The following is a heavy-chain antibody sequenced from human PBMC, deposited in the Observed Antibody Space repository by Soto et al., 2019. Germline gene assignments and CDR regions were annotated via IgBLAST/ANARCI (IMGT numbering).Heavy chain of an antibody. D-gene: IGHD3-10*01. V-gene: IGHV3-23*01. CDR2: VSGSGATT. Sequence: GGSLRLSCSASGFSFSGYAMSWVRQSAGKGLEWVSAVSGSGATTFYADSVRGRFTISRDNSKNTLYLQMNSLRAEDTAVYYCAKDRITMVRGVDDYYYYGMDGWGQGTTVTVSS. CDR3: AKDRITMVRGVDDYYYYGMDG. CDR1: GFSFSGYA. J-gene: IGHJ6*02.